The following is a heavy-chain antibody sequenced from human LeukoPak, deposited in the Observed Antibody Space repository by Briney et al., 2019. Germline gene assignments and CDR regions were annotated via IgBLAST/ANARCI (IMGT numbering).Heavy chain of an antibody. CDR3: ARASIRFLEWF. CDR1: GGSISSSSYY. D-gene: IGHD3-3*01. V-gene: IGHV4-39*07. CDR2: IYYSGST. J-gene: IGHJ4*02. Sequence: SETLSLTCTVSGGSISSSSYYWGWIRQPPGKGLEWIGSIYYSGSTYYNPSLKSRVTISVDTSKNQFSLKLSSVTAADTAVYYRARASIRFLEWFWGQGTLVTVSS.